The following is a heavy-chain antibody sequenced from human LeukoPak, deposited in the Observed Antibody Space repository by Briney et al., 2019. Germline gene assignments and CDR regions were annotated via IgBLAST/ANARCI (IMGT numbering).Heavy chain of an antibody. Sequence: GASVKVSCKASGYTFTGYYMHWVRQAPGQGLEWMGGIIPIFGTANYAQKFQGRVTITADESTSTAYMELSSLRSEDTAVYYCARVNSYGSGSYTFDYWGQGTLVTVSS. CDR2: IIPIFGTA. CDR1: GYTFTGYY. CDR3: ARVNSYGSGSYTFDY. V-gene: IGHV1-69*13. J-gene: IGHJ4*02. D-gene: IGHD3-10*01.